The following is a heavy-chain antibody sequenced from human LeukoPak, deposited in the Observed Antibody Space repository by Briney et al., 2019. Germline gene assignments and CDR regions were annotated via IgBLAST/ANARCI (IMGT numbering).Heavy chain of an antibody. V-gene: IGHV3-21*01. CDR1: GFTFSSYS. D-gene: IGHD4-17*01. Sequence: TGGSLRLSCAASGFTFSSYSMNWVRQAPGKGLEWVSSISSGSSYIYYADSVKGRFTISRDNAKNSLYLQMNSLRAEDTAVYYCARNLLYGDYVQDAFDIWGQGTMVTVSS. J-gene: IGHJ3*02. CDR3: ARNLLYGDYVQDAFDI. CDR2: ISSGSSYI.